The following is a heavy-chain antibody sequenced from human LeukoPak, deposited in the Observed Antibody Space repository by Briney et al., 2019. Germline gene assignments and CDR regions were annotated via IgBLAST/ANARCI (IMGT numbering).Heavy chain of an antibody. V-gene: IGHV3-7*01. J-gene: IGHJ4*02. CDR1: GFTFSSYW. CDR2: IKQDGSEN. Sequence: GGSLRLSCAASGFTFSSYWMSWVRQAPGEGLEWVANIKQDGSENYYVDSMKGRFTISRDNAKNSLYLQMNSLRAEDTAVYYCARVSAIFGVVTAFDYWGQGTLVTVSS. D-gene: IGHD3-3*01. CDR3: ARVSAIFGVVTAFDY.